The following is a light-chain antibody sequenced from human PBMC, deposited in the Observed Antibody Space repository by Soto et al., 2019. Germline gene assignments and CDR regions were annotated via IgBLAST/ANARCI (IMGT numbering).Light chain of an antibody. CDR2: QVT. CDR3: SSYTDSTDYV. V-gene: IGLV2-14*01. Sequence: QSVLTQPASVSGSPGXXXXXXXTGTSSDIAIYNFVSWYQQHPGKAPRLMIFQVTNRPSGVSTRFSGSKSGNTASLTISGLQAEDEADYYCSSYTDSTDYVFGTGTKVTVL. CDR1: SSDIAIYNF. J-gene: IGLJ1*01.